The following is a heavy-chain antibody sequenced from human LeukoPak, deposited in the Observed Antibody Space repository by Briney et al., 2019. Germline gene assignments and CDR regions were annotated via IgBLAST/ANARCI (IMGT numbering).Heavy chain of an antibody. D-gene: IGHD1-20*01. CDR3: AKDNWNDGGQLDY. CDR2: ISGSGGST. Sequence: GGSLRLSCAASGLTFSSYAMSWIRQAPGKGLEWVSAISGSGGSTYYADSVKGRFTISRDNSKNSLYLQMNSLRTEDTALYYCAKDNWNDGGQLDYWGQGTLVTVSS. CDR1: GLTFSSYA. V-gene: IGHV3-23*01. J-gene: IGHJ4*02.